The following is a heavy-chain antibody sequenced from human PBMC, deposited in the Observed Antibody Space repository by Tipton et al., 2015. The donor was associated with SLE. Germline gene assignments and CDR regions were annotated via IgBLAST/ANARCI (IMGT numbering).Heavy chain of an antibody. V-gene: IGHV3-30*04. CDR3: ARVLGSYYGMDV. CDR1: GFTFSTYA. CDR2: ISYDGSN. Sequence: SLRLSCAASGFTFSTYAMHWVRQAPGKGLEWVAVISYDGSNNYADSVKGRFTISRDNSKNTLYLQMNSLRAEDTAVYYCARVLGSYYGMDVWGQGTTVTVSS. J-gene: IGHJ6*02. D-gene: IGHD7-27*01.